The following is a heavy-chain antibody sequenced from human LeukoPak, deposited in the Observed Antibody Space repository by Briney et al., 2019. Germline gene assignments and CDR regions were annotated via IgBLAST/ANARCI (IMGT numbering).Heavy chain of an antibody. CDR3: ARSSEYHNYYGSGSYNL. J-gene: IGHJ4*02. Sequence: ASVKASCKASGYTFTSYGISWVRQAPGQGLEWMGWISAYNGNTNYAQKLQGRVTMTTDTSTSTAYMELRSLRSDDTAVYYCARSSEYHNYYGSGSYNLWGQGTLVTVSS. CDR2: ISAYNGNT. D-gene: IGHD3-10*01. V-gene: IGHV1-18*01. CDR1: GYTFTSYG.